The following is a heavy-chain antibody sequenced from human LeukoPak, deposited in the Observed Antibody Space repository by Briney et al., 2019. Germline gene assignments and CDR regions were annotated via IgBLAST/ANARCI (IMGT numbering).Heavy chain of an antibody. D-gene: IGHD1-26*01. CDR3: ARGGVGPITSIDY. CDR1: RFTFSTYW. J-gene: IGHJ4*02. V-gene: IGHV3-7*01. Sequence: GGSLRLSCAASRFTFSTYWMSWVRQAPGKGLEWVANIKQDGSEKYYVDSVKGRFTISRDNAKNSLYLQMNSLRAEDTAVYYCARGGVGPITSIDYWGQGTLVTVSS. CDR2: IKQDGSEK.